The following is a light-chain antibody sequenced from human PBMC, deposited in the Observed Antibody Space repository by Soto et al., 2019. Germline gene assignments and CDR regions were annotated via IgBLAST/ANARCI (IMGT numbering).Light chain of an antibody. CDR2: DVT. V-gene: IGLV2-14*01. CDR3: CSYASSTAHV. CDR1: SGDVGGYNF. Sequence: QSALTQPASVSGSPGQSITISCTGTSGDVGGYNFVSWYQQYPGKAPKLMIHDVTARPSGVSIRFSGSKSGTTASLTISGLQPEDEADYYCCSYASSTAHVFGTGTKLTVL. J-gene: IGLJ1*01.